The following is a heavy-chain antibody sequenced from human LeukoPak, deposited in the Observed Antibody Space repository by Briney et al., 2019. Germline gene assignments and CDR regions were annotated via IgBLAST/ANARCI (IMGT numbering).Heavy chain of an antibody. D-gene: IGHD3-16*01. Sequence: GGSLRLSCAASGLTVSSYWMHSVRQAPGKGLVWVSYISNDESSTTYADSVKGRFTISRDNAKNTLYLQMNSLRAEDTAVYYCYGIRFGDGFDIWGQRTMVIVSS. CDR3: YGIRFGDGFDI. V-gene: IGHV3-74*01. J-gene: IGHJ3*02. CDR1: GLTVSSYW. CDR2: ISNDESST.